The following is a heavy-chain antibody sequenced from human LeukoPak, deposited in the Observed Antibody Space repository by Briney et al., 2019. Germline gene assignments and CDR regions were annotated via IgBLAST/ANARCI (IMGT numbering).Heavy chain of an antibody. J-gene: IGHJ4*02. CDR1: GFPFSSYA. V-gene: IGHV3-23*01. Sequence: GGSLRLSCAASGFPFSSYAMSWVRQAPGKGLEWVSSITDSGGSPQYADSVKGRFTISRDNSMNTLYLQISSLRADDTAVYYCAKDGYGSYDYWGQGTLVTVSS. CDR2: ITDSGGSP. CDR3: AKDGYGSYDY. D-gene: IGHD1-26*01.